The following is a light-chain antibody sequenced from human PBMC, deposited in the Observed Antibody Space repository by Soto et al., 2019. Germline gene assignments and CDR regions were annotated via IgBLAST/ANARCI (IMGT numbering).Light chain of an antibody. J-gene: IGKJ4*01. CDR2: DAS. V-gene: IGKV3-11*01. CDR3: QQRNEWPLT. Sequence: EIVLTQSPATLSLSPGERATLSCRASQSVSNSLAWYQQKPGQAPRLLIYDASNRATGIPARFSGSGSGTDFTLTISSLEPEDFAVYYCQQRNEWPLTFGGGTKVEIK. CDR1: QSVSNS.